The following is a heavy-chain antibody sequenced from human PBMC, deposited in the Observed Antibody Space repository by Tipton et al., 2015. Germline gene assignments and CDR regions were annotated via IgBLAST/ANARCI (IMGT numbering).Heavy chain of an antibody. CDR2: LSYSGKT. CDR3: ARSLFPETAGLENWFDP. D-gene: IGHD6-13*01. CDR1: GGSVSSSSYY. J-gene: IGHJ5*02. Sequence: PGLVKPSETLSLTCTVSGGSVSSSSYYWGWIRQSPGKGLEWIGSLSYSGKTDYNPPLRSRVTISVDTSKNQFSLRLSSVTAADTAAYYCARSLFPETAGLENWFDPWGQGTLVTVSS. V-gene: IGHV4-39*01.